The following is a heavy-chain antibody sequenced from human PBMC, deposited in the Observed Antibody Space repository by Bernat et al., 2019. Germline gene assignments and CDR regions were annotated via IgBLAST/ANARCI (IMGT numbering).Heavy chain of an antibody. V-gene: IGHV3-30*03. CDR3: AGGVGARYYFDY. CDR1: GFTFSSYG. CDR2: ISYDGSNK. D-gene: IGHD1-26*01. J-gene: IGHJ4*02. Sequence: QVQLVESGGGVVQPGRSLRLSCAASGFTFSSYGMHWVRQAPGKGLEWVAVISYDGSNKYYADSVKGRFTISRDNSKNTLYLQMNSLRAEDTAVYYCAGGVGARYYFDYWGQGTLVTVSS.